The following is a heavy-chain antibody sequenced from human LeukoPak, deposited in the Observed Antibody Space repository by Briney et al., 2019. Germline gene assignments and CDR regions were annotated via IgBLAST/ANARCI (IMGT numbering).Heavy chain of an antibody. CDR3: EIYTGYDSF. D-gene: IGHD5-12*01. CDR2: MSPDSGYT. V-gene: IGHV1-8*01. J-gene: IGHJ4*02. Sequence: ASVKVSCRASGYTFTSYDITWVRQATGQGLEWMGWMSPDSGYTGYAQTFQGRVTLTRNTSVSTAFMELSSLRSEDTAVYYCEIYTGYDSFWGQGTLVTVSS. CDR1: GYTFTSYD.